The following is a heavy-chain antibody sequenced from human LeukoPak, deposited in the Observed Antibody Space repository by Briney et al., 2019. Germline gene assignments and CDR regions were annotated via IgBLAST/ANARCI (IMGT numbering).Heavy chain of an antibody. CDR1: GGSISSSSYY. J-gene: IGHJ4*02. V-gene: IGHV4-39*07. CDR2: IYYSGST. CDR3: TRGAGWLIDY. Sequence: NPSETLSLTCTVSGGSISSSSYYWGWIRQPPGKGLGWIGSIYYSGSTNYNPSLKSRVTISVDTSKNQFSLKLSSVTAADTAVYYCTRGAGWLIDYWGQGILVTVSS. D-gene: IGHD3-16*01.